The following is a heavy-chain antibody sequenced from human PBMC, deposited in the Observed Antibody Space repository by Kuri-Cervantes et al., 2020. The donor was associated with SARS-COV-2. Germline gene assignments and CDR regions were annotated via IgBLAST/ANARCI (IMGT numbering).Heavy chain of an antibody. CDR3: VRSGAVAGTFDY. J-gene: IGHJ4*02. CDR1: GFTFSSYA. D-gene: IGHD6-19*01. CDR2: ISSNGGST. Sequence: GESLKISCSASGFTFSSYAMHWVRQAPGKGLEYVSAISSNGGSTYYADSVKGRFTNSRDNSKNTLYLQMSSLRAEDTAXYYCVRSGAVAGTFDYWGQGTLVTVSS. V-gene: IGHV3-64D*08.